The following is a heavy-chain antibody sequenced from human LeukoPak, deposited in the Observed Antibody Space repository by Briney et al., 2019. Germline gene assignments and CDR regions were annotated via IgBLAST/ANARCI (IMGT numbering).Heavy chain of an antibody. V-gene: IGHV3-21*01. CDR1: GFTFSSYS. CDR2: ISSSSSYI. J-gene: IGHJ6*03. CDR3: ASLGFLEWLLDYYYYMDV. D-gene: IGHD3-3*01. Sequence: GRSLRLSCAASGFTFSSYSMNWVRQAPGKGLEWVSSISSSSSYIYYADSVKGRFTISRDNAKNSLYLQMNSLRAEDTAVYYCASLGFLEWLLDYYYYMDVWGKGTTVTVSS.